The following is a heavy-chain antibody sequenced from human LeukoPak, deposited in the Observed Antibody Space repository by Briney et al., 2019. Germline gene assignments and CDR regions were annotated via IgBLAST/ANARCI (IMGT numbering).Heavy chain of an antibody. CDR2: IYYSGST. D-gene: IGHD2-2*02. V-gene: IGHV4-31*03. Sequence: SQTLSLTCTVSSGSISSGGYYWSWIRQHPGKGLEWIGYIYYSGSTYYNPSLKSRVTISVDTSKNQFSLKLSSVTAADTAVYYCAREDIVVVPAAIRGGAFDIWGQGTMVTVSS. CDR1: SGSISSGGYY. J-gene: IGHJ3*02. CDR3: AREDIVVVPAAIRGGAFDI.